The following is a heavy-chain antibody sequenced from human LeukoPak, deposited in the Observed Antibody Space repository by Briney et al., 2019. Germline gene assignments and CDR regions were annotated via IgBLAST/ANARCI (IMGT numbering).Heavy chain of an antibody. Sequence: GRSLRLSCTACGYIFRDYAMSWVRQAPGKGLEWVGFIRRKRYGGAAEYDASAKGRVNIRRDDSKSNDYRQINSVKNEVTGVDYCIRDQLGGDHHDYLYYYMDVWGKGTTVTVSS. CDR2: IRRKRYGGAA. D-gene: IGHD3-16*01. CDR3: IRDQLGGDHHDYLYYYMDV. V-gene: IGHV3-49*04. J-gene: IGHJ6*03. CDR1: GYIFRDYA.